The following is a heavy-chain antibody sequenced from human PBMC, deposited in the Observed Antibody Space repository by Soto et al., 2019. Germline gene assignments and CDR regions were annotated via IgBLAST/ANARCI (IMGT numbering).Heavy chain of an antibody. D-gene: IGHD6-13*01. J-gene: IGHJ6*02. CDR3: ARTSIAAAGTVYYGMDV. CDR1: GGTFSSYA. CDR2: IIPIFGTA. Sequence: GASVKVSCKASGGTFSSYAISWVRQAPGQGLEWMGGIIPIFGTANYAQKFQGRVTITADKSTSTAYMELSSLRSEGTAVYYCARTSIAAAGTVYYGMDVWGQGTTGTSP. V-gene: IGHV1-69*06.